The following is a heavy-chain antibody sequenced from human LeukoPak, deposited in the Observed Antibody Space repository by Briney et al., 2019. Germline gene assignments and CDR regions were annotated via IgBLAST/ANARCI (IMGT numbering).Heavy chain of an antibody. CDR1: GFTFSSYG. CDR3: ARDHLPGTITRGRGVFVS. J-gene: IGHJ3*02. D-gene: IGHD3-10*01. CDR2: IWYEGSNQ. Sequence: PGGSLRLSCAASGFTFSSYGMHWVRQAPGKGLEWVAVIWYEGSNQYYADSVNGRFTISRDNSKNTLYLQMNSLRAEGTAVYYCARDHLPGTITRGRGVFVSWGEGTMVTVPS. V-gene: IGHV3-33*01.